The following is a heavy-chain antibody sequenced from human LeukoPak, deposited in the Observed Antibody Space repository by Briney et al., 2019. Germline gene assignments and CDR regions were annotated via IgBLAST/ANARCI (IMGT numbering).Heavy chain of an antibody. CDR2: IYYSGST. CDR1: RGSISSYY. Sequence: SGTLSLTCTVSRGSISSYYWSWIRQPPGQGLEWIGYIYYSGSTDYNPSLKSRVNISVDTSKNQFSLKLSSVTAADTAVYYCARVIAAAERYYYCYYMDVWGKGTTVTVSS. V-gene: IGHV4-59*12. D-gene: IGHD6-13*01. J-gene: IGHJ6*03. CDR3: ARVIAAAERYYYCYYMDV.